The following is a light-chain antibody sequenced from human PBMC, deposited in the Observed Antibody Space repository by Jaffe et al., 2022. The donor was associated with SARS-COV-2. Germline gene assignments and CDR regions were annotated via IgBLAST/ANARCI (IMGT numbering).Light chain of an antibody. V-gene: IGKV1-12*01. CDR2: LAS. CDR1: QGINNW. J-gene: IGKJ3*01. Sequence: DIQMTQSPSSVSASVGDRVTITCRASQGINNWLAWYQQKPGKAPKLLIYLASSLQSGVPSRFSGSGSGTDFTLTINSLQPEDFATYYCHQADSFPPTFGPGTRVDIK. CDR3: HQADSFPPT.